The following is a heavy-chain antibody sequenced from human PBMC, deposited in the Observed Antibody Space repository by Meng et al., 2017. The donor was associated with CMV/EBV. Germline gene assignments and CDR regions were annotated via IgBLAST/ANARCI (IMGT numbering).Heavy chain of an antibody. CDR1: GYTFTGYY. D-gene: IGHD3-16*01. CDR2: ISAYNGNT. V-gene: IGHV1-18*04. Sequence: ASVKVSCKASGYTFTGYYMHWVRQAPGQGLEWMGWISAYNGNTNYAQKLQGRVTMTTDTSTSTAYMELRSLRSDDTAVYYCARDLGRGRWFDPWGQGTLVTVSS. J-gene: IGHJ5*02. CDR3: ARDLGRGRWFDP.